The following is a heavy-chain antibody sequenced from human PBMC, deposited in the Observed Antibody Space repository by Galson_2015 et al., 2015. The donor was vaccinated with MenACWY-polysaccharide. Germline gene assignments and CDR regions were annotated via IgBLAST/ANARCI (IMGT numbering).Heavy chain of an antibody. V-gene: IGHV1-69*02. J-gene: IGHJ4*02. Sequence: SVKVSCKASGGSLSSYSIGWVRQAPGQGLEWMGRIIPFASMENYAQNFQGRVTISADTSTNTVYIQLSSLRSEDTAVYFCARADCSGGHCYFGYWGQGTLVTVSS. CDR1: GGSLSSYS. CDR3: ARADCSGGHCYFGY. CDR2: IIPFASME. D-gene: IGHD2-15*01.